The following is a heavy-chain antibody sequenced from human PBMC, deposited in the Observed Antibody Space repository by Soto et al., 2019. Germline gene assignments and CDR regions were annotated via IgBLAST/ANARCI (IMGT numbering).Heavy chain of an antibody. Sequence: QLQLQESGPGLVKPSETLSLTCTVSGDSIYSSTYYWGWIRQPPGKGLEWIGSIYYSGSTYYNPSLRSGDTISVETSKNQFYLELSSVTAADTAVYFCARLWFGERPPDYWGQGSLVTVSS. CDR1: GDSIYSSTYY. CDR2: IYYSGST. D-gene: IGHD3-10*01. J-gene: IGHJ4*02. CDR3: ARLWFGERPPDY. V-gene: IGHV4-39*01.